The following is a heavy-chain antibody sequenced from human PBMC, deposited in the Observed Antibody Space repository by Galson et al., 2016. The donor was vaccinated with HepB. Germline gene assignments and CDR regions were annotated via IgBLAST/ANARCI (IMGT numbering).Heavy chain of an antibody. CDR2: ISTAGDT. V-gene: IGHV3-13*01. D-gene: IGHD2-15*01. Sequence: SLRLSCAASGFTFSSYDMHWVRQATGKGLEWVSAISTAGDTYYPGSVKGRFTISRENAKNSLYLQMNTLRAEDTAVYYCARGGLGYCSGGGCSLGDYGMDVWGQGTTVTVSS. CDR3: ARGGLGYCSGGGCSLGDYGMDV. J-gene: IGHJ6*02. CDR1: GFTFSSYD.